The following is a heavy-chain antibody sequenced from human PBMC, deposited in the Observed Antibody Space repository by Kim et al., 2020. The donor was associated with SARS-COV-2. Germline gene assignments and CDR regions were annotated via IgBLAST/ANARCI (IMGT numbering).Heavy chain of an antibody. D-gene: IGHD3-10*01. CDR1: GFTFSSYG. CDR2: IWYDGSNK. CDR3: ARDRFYGSGGAFDI. V-gene: IGHV3-33*01. Sequence: GGSLRLSCAASGFTFSSYGMHWVRQAPGKGLEWVAVIWYDGSNKYYADSVKGRFTISRDNSKNTLYLQMNSLRAEDTAVYYCARDRFYGSGGAFDIWGQGTMVTVSS. J-gene: IGHJ3*02.